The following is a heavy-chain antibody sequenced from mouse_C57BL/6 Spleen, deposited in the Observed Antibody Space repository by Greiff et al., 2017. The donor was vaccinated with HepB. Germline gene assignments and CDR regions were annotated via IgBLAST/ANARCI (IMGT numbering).Heavy chain of an antibody. CDR3: TRVTYDYDGYYFDY. D-gene: IGHD2-4*01. CDR1: GYTFTDYE. V-gene: IGHV1-15*01. J-gene: IGHJ2*01. CDR2: IDPETGGT. Sequence: VQLVESGAELVRPGASVTLSCKASGYTFTDYEMHWVKQTPVHGLEWIGAIDPETGGTAYNQKFKGKAILTADKSSSTAYMELRSLTSEDSAVYYCTRVTYDYDGYYFDYWGQGTTLTVSS.